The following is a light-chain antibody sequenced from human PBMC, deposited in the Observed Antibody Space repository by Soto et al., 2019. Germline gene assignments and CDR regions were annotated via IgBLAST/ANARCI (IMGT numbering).Light chain of an antibody. J-gene: IGKJ4*01. CDR3: QQYNSFSGT. Sequence: IQLTQSTSALSASVGDRVTLTCRASQYISNWVAWYQQKPGKAPKLLIYDGSTLESGVPSRFSGSVSETLFTLTINSLQPEDVGTYFCQQYNSFSGTFGGGTKVDI. CDR2: DGS. CDR1: QYISNW. V-gene: IGKV1-5*01.